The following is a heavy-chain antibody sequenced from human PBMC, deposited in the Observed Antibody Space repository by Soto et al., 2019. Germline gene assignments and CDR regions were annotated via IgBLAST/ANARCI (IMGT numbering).Heavy chain of an antibody. J-gene: IGHJ6*02. V-gene: IGHV1-18*01. CDR2: ISGYNGNT. CDR1: WYTFSMSG. Sequence: GASVKVSCKVSWYTFSMSGISWVRPAPGQGLEWMGWISGYNGNTNYEQKFQDRVTMTTDTTTNTAYMELRSLRSDDTAVYYCASLGPRPYYYYGMDFWGQGTTVTVSS. CDR3: ASLGPRPYYYYGMDF. D-gene: IGHD3-16*01.